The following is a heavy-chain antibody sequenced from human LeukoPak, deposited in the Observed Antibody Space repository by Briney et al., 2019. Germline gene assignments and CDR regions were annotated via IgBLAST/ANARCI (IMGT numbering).Heavy chain of an antibody. V-gene: IGHV4-39*01. CDR2: IYYSGST. CDR3: AITFASQITIFGVVILNDAFDI. CDR1: GGSISSSSYY. J-gene: IGHJ3*02. Sequence: SETLSLTCTVSGGSISSSSYYWGWIRQPPGKGLEWIGSIYYSGSTYYNPSLKSRVTISVDTSKNQFSLKLSSVTAADTAVYYCAITFASQITIFGVVILNDAFDIWGQGTMATVSS. D-gene: IGHD3-3*01.